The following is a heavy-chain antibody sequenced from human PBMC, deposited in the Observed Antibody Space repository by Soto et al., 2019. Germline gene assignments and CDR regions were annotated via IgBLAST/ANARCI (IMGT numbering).Heavy chain of an antibody. D-gene: IGHD6-13*01. V-gene: IGHV4-34*01. CDR2: INHSGST. Sequence: SETLSLTCAVYGGSFSGYYWSWIRQPPGKGLEWIGEINHSGSTNYNPSLKSRVTISVDTSKNQFSLKLSSVTAADTAVYYCAGGLARQLVRRGYYYYYYYMDVWGKGTTVTVSS. CDR1: GGSFSGYY. J-gene: IGHJ6*03. CDR3: AGGLARQLVRRGYYYYYYYMDV.